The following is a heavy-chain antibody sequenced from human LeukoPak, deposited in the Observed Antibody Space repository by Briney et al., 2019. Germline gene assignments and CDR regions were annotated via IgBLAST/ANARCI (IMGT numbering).Heavy chain of an antibody. CDR1: GFTFSTYY. CDR3: ARDYSSSWDPYAMDV. D-gene: IGHD6-13*01. J-gene: IGHJ6*02. CDR2: ISSGSSYR. Sequence: PGGSLRLSCAASGFTFSTYYMNWVRQAPGKGLEWVSSISSGSSYRYYADSVRGRFTISRDNAKNSLSLQMNSLRAEDTAVYYCARDYSSSWDPYAMDVWGQGTTVTVSS. V-gene: IGHV3-21*01.